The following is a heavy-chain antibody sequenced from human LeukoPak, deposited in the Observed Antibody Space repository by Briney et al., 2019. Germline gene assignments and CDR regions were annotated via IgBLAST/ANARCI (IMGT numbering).Heavy chain of an antibody. J-gene: IGHJ6*02. CDR2: IYSGGST. Sequence: PGGSLRLSCAASGFTVSSNYMSWVRQAPGKGLEWVSVIYSGGSTYYADSVKGRFTIPRDNSKNTLYLQMNSLRAEDTAVYYCAREPHYYYGMDVWGQGTTVTVSS. V-gene: IGHV3-53*01. CDR1: GFTVSSNY. CDR3: AREPHYYYGMDV.